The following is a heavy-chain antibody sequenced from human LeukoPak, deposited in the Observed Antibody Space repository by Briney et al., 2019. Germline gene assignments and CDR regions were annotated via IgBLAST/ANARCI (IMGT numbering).Heavy chain of an antibody. V-gene: IGHV4-59*12. D-gene: IGHD5-18*01. CDR3: ARSGYSYVADAFDI. CDR2: IYYSGST. Sequence: SETLSLTCTVSGGSISSYYWSWIRQPPGKGLEWIGYIYYSGSTNYNPSLKSRVTISVDTSKNQFSLKLSSVTAADTAVYYCARSGYSYVADAFDIWGQGTMVTVSS. J-gene: IGHJ3*02. CDR1: GGSISSYY.